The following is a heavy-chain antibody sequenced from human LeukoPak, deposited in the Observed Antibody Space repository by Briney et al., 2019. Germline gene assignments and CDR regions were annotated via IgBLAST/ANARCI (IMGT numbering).Heavy chain of an antibody. CDR2: VQDTINGGTT. V-gene: IGHV3-15*01. CDR3: ATYRSGWSFSN. J-gene: IGHJ4*02. Sequence: GGSLRLSCTASGLTFANTWLSWVRQAPGKGLERVGRVQDTINGGTTDYAAPVKGRFTISRDDSRNTLYLQMNSLRSEDSALYYCATYRSGWSFSNWGQGTLVTVSS. CDR1: GLTFANTW. D-gene: IGHD6-19*01.